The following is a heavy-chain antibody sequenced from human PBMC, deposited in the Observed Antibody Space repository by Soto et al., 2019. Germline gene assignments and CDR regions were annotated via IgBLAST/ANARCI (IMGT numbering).Heavy chain of an antibody. J-gene: IGHJ6*02. CDR3: ARGADYPDGTGYYRAWWYYPIDV. D-gene: IGHD3-22*01. CDR2: ISSGGDST. CDR1: GFTFNNYA. Sequence: EVQLLESGGALVQSGGSLRLSCAASGFTFNNYAMGWVRQAPGKGLQWVSSISSGGDSTYYRDSVKGRFTISRDNSKNTLYVQMTSLRVEDTAVYYCARGADYPDGTGYYRAWWYYPIDVWGQGTTVTVSS. V-gene: IGHV3-23*01.